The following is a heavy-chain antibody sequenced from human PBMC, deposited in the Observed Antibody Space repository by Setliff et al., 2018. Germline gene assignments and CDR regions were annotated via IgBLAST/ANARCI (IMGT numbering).Heavy chain of an antibody. CDR1: GGTFSSYA. V-gene: IGHV1-69*13. CDR3: ASHDGSYVTGAFDI. CDR2: IIPIFGTA. J-gene: IGHJ3*02. D-gene: IGHD1-26*01. Sequence: GASVKVSCKASGGTFSSYAISWVRQAPGQGLEWMGGIIPIFGTANYAQKFQGRVTITADESTSTAYMELSSLRSEDTAVYYCASHDGSYVTGAFDIWGQGTMVTVSS.